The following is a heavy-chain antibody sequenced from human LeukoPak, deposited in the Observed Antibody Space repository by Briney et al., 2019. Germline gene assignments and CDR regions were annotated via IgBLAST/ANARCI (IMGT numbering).Heavy chain of an antibody. J-gene: IGHJ6*02. D-gene: IGHD2-15*01. Sequence: GGSLRLSCAASGFTFSSYGMHWVRQAPGKGLEWVAVIWYDGSNKYYADSVKGRFTISRDNSKNTLYLQMNSLRAEDTAVYYCARDRAPHCSGGSCYFGFYYYYGMDVWGQGTTVTVSS. CDR3: ARDRAPHCSGGSCYFGFYYYYGMDV. CDR2: IWYDGSNK. V-gene: IGHV3-33*01. CDR1: GFTFSSYG.